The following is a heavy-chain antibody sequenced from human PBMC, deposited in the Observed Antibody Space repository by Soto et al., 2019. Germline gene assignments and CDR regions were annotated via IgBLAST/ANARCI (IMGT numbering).Heavy chain of an antibody. Sequence: GASVKVSCKASGGTFSSYAISWVRQAPGQGLEWMGGIIPIFGTANYAQKFQGRVTITADESTSTAYMELSSLRSEDTAVYYCARSYDILXGSGFSPYYYYYYGMDVWGQGTTVTVSS. CDR2: IIPIFGTA. CDR3: ARSYDILXGSGFSPYYYYYYGMDV. CDR1: GGTFSSYA. V-gene: IGHV1-69*13. J-gene: IGHJ6*02. D-gene: IGHD3-9*01.